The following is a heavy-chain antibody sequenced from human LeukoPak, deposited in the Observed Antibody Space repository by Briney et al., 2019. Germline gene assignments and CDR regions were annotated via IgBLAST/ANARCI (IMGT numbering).Heavy chain of an antibody. CDR2: IHPNSGGT. D-gene: IGHD2-2*01. J-gene: IGHJ4*02. V-gene: IGHV1-2*02. CDR1: GYSFTGYY. CDR3: ARGFTSSYDH. Sequence: ASVKVSCKASGYSFTGYYLHWMRQAHGQGPEWMGWIHPNSGGTNYAQKFQGRVTMTRDTSISTAYLELSSLRSDDTAVYYCARGFTSSYDHWGQGTLVTVSS.